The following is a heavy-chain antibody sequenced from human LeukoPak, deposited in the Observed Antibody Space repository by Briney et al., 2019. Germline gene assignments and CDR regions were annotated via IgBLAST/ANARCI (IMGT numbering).Heavy chain of an antibody. V-gene: IGHV4-59*01. Sequence: SETLSLTCTVSGGSISSYYWSWIRQPPGKGLEWIGDIYYSGSTNYNPSLKSRVTISVDTSKNQFSLKLSSVTAADTAVYYCARSGSYGIFDYWGQGTLVTVSS. CDR1: GGSISSYY. CDR3: ARSGSYGIFDY. J-gene: IGHJ4*02. CDR2: IYYSGST. D-gene: IGHD1-26*01.